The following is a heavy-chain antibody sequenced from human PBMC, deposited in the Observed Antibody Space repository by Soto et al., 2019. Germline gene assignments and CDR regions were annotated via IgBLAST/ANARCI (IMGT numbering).Heavy chain of an antibody. V-gene: IGHV4-30-4*01. Sequence: QVQLQESGPGLVKPSQTLSLTCTVSGGSISSGDYYWSWIRQPPGKGLEWIGYIYYSGSTYYNPSLKSRGTISVDTSKNQFALKLSSVTAADTAVYYCARALAAAGTGFDYWGQGTLVTVSS. CDR3: ARALAAAGTGFDY. CDR1: GGSISSGDYY. D-gene: IGHD6-13*01. CDR2: IYYSGST. J-gene: IGHJ4*02.